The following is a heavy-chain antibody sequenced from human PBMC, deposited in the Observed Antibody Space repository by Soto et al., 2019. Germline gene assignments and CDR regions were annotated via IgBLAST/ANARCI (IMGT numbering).Heavy chain of an antibody. CDR3: ARGLYDFWSGLDY. V-gene: IGHV4-31*03. Sequence: PSETLSLTCTVSGGSISSGGYYWSWIRPHPGKGLEWIGYIYYSGSTYYNPSLKSRVTISVDTSKNQFSLKLSSVTAADTAVYYCARGLYDFWSGLDYWGQGTLVTVSS. CDR2: IYYSGST. D-gene: IGHD3-3*01. CDR1: GGSISSGGYY. J-gene: IGHJ4*02.